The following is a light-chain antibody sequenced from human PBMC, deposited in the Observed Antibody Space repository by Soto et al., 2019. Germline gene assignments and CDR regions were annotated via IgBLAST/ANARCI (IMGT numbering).Light chain of an antibody. V-gene: IGKV3-11*01. CDR1: QSINNY. CDR3: QQRFNWQVT. Sequence: IVFTQSPVTLSLSPGAIATLSCRASQSINNYLAWYQQKPGQAPRLLIYDASNRATGIPARFSGSGSGTDFTLTISSLEPEDFAVYYCQQRFNWQVTFGQGTRLEIK. J-gene: IGKJ5*01. CDR2: DAS.